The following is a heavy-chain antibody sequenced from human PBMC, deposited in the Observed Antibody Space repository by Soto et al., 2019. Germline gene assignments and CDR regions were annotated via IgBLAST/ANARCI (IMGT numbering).Heavy chain of an antibody. CDR1: GFTFSSYG. V-gene: IGHV3-33*01. D-gene: IGHD6-19*01. CDR3: ARSMIRSGWYQVLGGFDY. J-gene: IGHJ4*02. CDR2: IWYDGSNK. Sequence: QVQLVESGGGVVQPGRSLRLSCAASGFTFSSYGMHWVRQAPGKGLEWVADIWYDGSNKYYADSVKGRFTISRDNSKNTLYLQMNSLRAEDTAVYYCARSMIRSGWYQVLGGFDYWGQGTLVTVSS.